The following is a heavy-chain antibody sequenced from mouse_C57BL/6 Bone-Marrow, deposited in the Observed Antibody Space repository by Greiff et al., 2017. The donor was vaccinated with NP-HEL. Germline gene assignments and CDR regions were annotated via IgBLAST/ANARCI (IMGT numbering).Heavy chain of an antibody. V-gene: IGHV1-80*01. D-gene: IGHD1-1*01. Sequence: VQLQQSGAELVKPGASVKISCKASGYAFSSYWMNWVKERPGKGLEWIGQIYPGDGDTKYNGKFKGQATLTADKSSSTAYMQVSRLTSEDSAVYFCARGDDGRSRLAYAMYYWGQGTSVTVSA. CDR1: GYAFSSYW. CDR2: IYPGDGDT. J-gene: IGHJ4*01. CDR3: ARGDDGRSRLAYAMYY.